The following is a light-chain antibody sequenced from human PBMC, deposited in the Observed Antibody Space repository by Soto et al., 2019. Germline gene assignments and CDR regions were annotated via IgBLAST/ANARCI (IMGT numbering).Light chain of an antibody. Sequence: DIHMTQSPSSLSASVGDTVTITCRASQNIDMYLNWYQQKPGKAPRVLISGASNLQSGVPSRFSGSGSGTDFTLTISSLQSEDFASYFRQHTFNSPPGTFGQGTKV. J-gene: IGKJ1*01. CDR2: GAS. CDR1: QNIDMY. V-gene: IGKV1-39*01. CDR3: QHTFNSPPGT.